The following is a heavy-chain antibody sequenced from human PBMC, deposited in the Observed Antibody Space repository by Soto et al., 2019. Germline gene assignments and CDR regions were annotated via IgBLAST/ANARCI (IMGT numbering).Heavy chain of an antibody. V-gene: IGHV5-10-1*01. Sequence: GESRKISCKGSGYSFANYWISCVLQMTGKGLEWMGRFSPTDSYTDYNPSFQGHVTISGDKSISTSYVQWSSLKASDTAMYFCARHPYIGGFDIWGQGTTVTVSS. CDR3: ARHPYIGGFDI. J-gene: IGHJ6*02. D-gene: IGHD2-15*01. CDR1: GYSFANYW. CDR2: FSPTDSYT.